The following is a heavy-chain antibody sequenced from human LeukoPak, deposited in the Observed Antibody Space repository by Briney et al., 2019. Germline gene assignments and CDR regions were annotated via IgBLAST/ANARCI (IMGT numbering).Heavy chain of an antibody. CDR1: GFTFSRYW. CDR2: INSDGSSA. D-gene: IGHD6-13*01. J-gene: IGHJ5*02. Sequence: GGSLRLSCAASGFTFSRYWMHWVRQAPGKGLVWVSRINSDGSSATYVDSVKGRFTISRDNAKNTLYLQMNSLRAEDTAVYHCARGAWYSSSWSGLDPWGQGTLVTVSS. V-gene: IGHV3-74*01. CDR3: ARGAWYSSSWSGLDP.